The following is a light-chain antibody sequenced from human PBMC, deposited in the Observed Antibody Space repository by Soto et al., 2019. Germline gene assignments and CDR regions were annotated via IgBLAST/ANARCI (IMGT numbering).Light chain of an antibody. CDR2: DVS. J-gene: IGKJ5*01. V-gene: IGKV1-13*02. Sequence: AIQVTQSPSSLSASVGDRVTITCLASQDIRGALAWYQQKPGKPPKLLIYDVSTLENGVPSRFSGDSSGTQFTLTISGLQPEDFGTYYCPQFNSYPVTFGHGTRLDIK. CDR3: PQFNSYPVT. CDR1: QDIRGA.